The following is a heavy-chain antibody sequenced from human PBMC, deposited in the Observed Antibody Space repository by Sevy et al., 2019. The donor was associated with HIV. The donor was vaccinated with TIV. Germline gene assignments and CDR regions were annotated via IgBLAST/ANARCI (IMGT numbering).Heavy chain of an antibody. CDR2: ITNSGTTK. V-gene: IGHV3-48*03. Sequence: GGYLRLSCTASGFPFSSYEMNWVRQAPGKGLEWVSYITNSGTTKYYSDSVKGRFTISRDNARNSLCLQMNSLRAEDTAVYYCARDLPPSSTTVAHFDCWGHGTLVTVSS. D-gene: IGHD4-17*01. CDR3: ARDLPPSSTTVAHFDC. CDR1: GFPFSSYE. J-gene: IGHJ4*01.